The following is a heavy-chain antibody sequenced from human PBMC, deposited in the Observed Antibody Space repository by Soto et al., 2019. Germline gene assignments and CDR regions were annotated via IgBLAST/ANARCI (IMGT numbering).Heavy chain of an antibody. CDR2: ISSSASDI. J-gene: IGHJ5*02. CDR3: ARGYTGYCSGGTCYWFDP. CDR1: GFSFSSYY. D-gene: IGHD2-15*01. V-gene: IGHV3-21*01. Sequence: EAQLVESGGGLVKPGGSLRLSCAASGFSFSSYYMNWVRQAPGKGLEWVSSISSSASDINYADSVKGRFTISRDNAKKSLYLQMNSLRAEDTAVYYCARGYTGYCSGGTCYWFDPWGQGTLVTVSS.